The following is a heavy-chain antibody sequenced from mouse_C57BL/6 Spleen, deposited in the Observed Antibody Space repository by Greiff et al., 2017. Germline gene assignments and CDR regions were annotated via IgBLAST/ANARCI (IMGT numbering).Heavy chain of an antibody. CDR3: ARRAVGAMDY. J-gene: IGHJ4*01. Sequence: VQLQQSGPVLVKPGASVKMSCKASGYTFTDYYMNWVKQSHGKSLEWIGVINPYNGGTSYNQKFKGKATLTVDKSSSTAYMELNSLTSEDAAVYYCARRAVGAMDYWGQGTSVTVSS. D-gene: IGHD1-1*01. CDR2: INPYNGGT. V-gene: IGHV1-19*01. CDR1: GYTFTDYY.